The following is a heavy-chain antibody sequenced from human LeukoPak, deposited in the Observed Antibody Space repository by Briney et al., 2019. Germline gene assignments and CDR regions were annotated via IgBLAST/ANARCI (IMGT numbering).Heavy chain of an antibody. D-gene: IGHD5-18*01. J-gene: IGHJ1*01. V-gene: IGHV5-51*01. CDR2: IYPGDSDT. CDR3: ACLQRGYSYGYGYFQH. Sequence: GESLKISCKGSGYSFTSYWIGWVRQMPGKGLEWTGIIYPGDSDTRYSPSFQGQVTISADKSISTAYLQWSSLKASDTAMYYCACLQRGYSYGYGYFQHWGRAPWSPSPQ. CDR1: GYSFTSYW.